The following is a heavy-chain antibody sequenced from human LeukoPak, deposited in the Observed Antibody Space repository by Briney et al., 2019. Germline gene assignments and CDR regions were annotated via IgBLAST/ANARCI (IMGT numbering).Heavy chain of an antibody. CDR2: IYYSGST. J-gene: IGHJ3*01. CDR3: ARHGNELLWFGATGV. CDR1: GGSISSSSYY. V-gene: IGHV4-39*01. D-gene: IGHD3-10*01. Sequence: PSETLSLTCTVSGGSISSSSYYWGWIRQPPGKGLEWIGSIYYSGSTYYNPSLKSRVTISVDTSKNQFSLKLSSVTAADTAVYYCARHGNELLWFGATGVWGQGTMVTVSS.